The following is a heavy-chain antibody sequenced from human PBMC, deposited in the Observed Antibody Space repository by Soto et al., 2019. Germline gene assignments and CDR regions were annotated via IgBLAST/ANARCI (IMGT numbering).Heavy chain of an antibody. CDR2: IYWDDDK. CDR1: GFSLTTSGVG. D-gene: IGHD3-3*01. Sequence: QITLNESGPTQVKPRQTLTLTCTFSGFSLTTSGVGVGWIRQSPGKAPEWLALIYWDDDKRYSPSLKRRLTITKDTSKTLVVLTMADLDPADTATYYCAHRVLRTVFGLVTTTAIYFDFWGQGTPVAVSS. CDR3: AHRVLRTVFGLVTTTAIYFDF. J-gene: IGHJ4*02. V-gene: IGHV2-5*02.